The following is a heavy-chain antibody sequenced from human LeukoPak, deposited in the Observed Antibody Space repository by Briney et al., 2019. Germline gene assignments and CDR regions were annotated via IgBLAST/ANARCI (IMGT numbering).Heavy chain of an antibody. D-gene: IGHD2-15*01. CDR3: ARDRRYCSGGSCYFPPR. J-gene: IGHJ4*02. V-gene: IGHV3-48*03. Sequence: GGSLRLSCAASGFAFSSYEMNWVRQAPGKGLEWVSYISSSGSTIYYADSVKGRFTISRDNAKNSLYLQMSSLRAEDTAVYYCARDRRYCSGGSCYFPPRWGQGTLVTVSS. CDR2: ISSSGSTI. CDR1: GFAFSSYE.